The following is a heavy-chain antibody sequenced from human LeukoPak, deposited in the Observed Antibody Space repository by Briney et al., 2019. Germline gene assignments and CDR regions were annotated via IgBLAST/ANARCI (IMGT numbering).Heavy chain of an antibody. CDR2: IYSGDSDT. CDR3: ARHKSSDSSAGDY. Sequence: GESLKISCKGFGYSFTSYWIGWVRQMPGKGLEWMGIIYSGDSDTRYSPSFQGQVTISADKSINTAYLQWSSLKASDTAMYYCARHKSSDSSAGDYWGQGTLVTVSS. D-gene: IGHD6-6*01. J-gene: IGHJ4*02. V-gene: IGHV5-51*01. CDR1: GYSFTSYW.